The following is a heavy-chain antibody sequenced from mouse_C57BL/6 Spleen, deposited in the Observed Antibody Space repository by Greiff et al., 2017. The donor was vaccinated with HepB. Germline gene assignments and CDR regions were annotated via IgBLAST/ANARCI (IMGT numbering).Heavy chain of an antibody. V-gene: IGHV5-4*03. CDR3: ARAYGSSDGWFAY. J-gene: IGHJ3*01. CDR2: ISDGGSYT. Sequence: EVKLVESGGGLVKPGGSPKLSCAASGFTFSSYAMSWVRQTPEKRLEWVATISDGGSYTYYPDNVKGRFTISRDNAKNNLYLQMSHLKSEDTAMYYCARAYGSSDGWFAYWGQGTLVTVSA. D-gene: IGHD1-1*01. CDR1: GFTFSSYA.